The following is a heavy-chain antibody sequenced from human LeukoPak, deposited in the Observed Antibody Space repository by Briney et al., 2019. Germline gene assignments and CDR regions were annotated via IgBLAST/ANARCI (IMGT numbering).Heavy chain of an antibody. Sequence: SETLSLTCTVSGGSISSYYWSWIRQPPGKGLEWIGYIYYSGSTNYNPSLKSRVTISVDTSKNQFSLKLSSVTAADTAVYYCARRARCGGECYTFDYWGQGTLVTVSS. CDR1: GGSISSYY. CDR3: ARRARCGGECYTFDY. CDR2: IYYSGST. J-gene: IGHJ4*02. D-gene: IGHD2-21*01. V-gene: IGHV4-59*08.